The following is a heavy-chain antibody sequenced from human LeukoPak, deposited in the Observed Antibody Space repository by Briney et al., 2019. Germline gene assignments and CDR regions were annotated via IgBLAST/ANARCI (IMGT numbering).Heavy chain of an antibody. D-gene: IGHD3-10*01. V-gene: IGHV5-51*01. CDR2: IYPSDSDT. Sequence: GESLKISCKGSGYSFTNYWIGWVRQMPGKGLECMGIIYPSDSDTRYSPSFQGQVTISADKSITTAYLQWSSLKASDTAMYYCARLDGSGSYWVPFDYWGQGTLVTVSS. J-gene: IGHJ4*02. CDR3: ARLDGSGSYWVPFDY. CDR1: GYSFTNYW.